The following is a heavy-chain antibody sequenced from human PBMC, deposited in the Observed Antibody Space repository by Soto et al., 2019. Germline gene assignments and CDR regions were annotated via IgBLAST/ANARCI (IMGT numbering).Heavy chain of an antibody. J-gene: IGHJ6*02. CDR1: GGSISSSSYY. V-gene: IGHV4-39*01. CDR3: AKRQCRYGHYYYYGMDV. CDR2: IYYSGST. D-gene: IGHD5-18*01. Sequence: SETLSLTCTVSGGSISSSSYYWGWIRQPPGKGLEWIGSIYYSGSTYYNPSLKSRVTISVDTSKNQFSLKLSSVTAADTAVYYCAKRQCRYGHYYYYGMDVWGQGTTVTVSS.